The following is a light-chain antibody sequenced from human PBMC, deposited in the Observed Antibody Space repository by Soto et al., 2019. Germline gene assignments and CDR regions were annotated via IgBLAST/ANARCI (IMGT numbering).Light chain of an antibody. Sequence: EVVWTEYPGTLSLAPGERATLSCRASQSISSRDLAWYQQKPGQAPRLLIYGASSRAADIPDRFSGSGSGTDFTLTISRLEPEDFAVYYCQEYGSSRTFGQGTKVEIK. V-gene: IGKV3-20*01. J-gene: IGKJ1*01. CDR3: QEYGSSRT. CDR2: GAS. CDR1: QSISSRD.